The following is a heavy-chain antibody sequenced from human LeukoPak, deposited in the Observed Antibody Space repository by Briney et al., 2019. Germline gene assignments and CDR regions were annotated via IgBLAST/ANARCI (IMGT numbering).Heavy chain of an antibody. J-gene: IGHJ3*02. CDR2: IYPGDSGT. Sequence: GESLKISCKGSGYSLTIYWIGWVRQMPGKGLEWMGIIYPGDSGTRYSPSFQGQVTISADKSISTAYLQWSSLKASDTAMYYCARLLKWEGNDAFDIWGQGTMVTVSS. D-gene: IGHD1-26*01. CDR3: ARLLKWEGNDAFDI. V-gene: IGHV5-51*01. CDR1: GYSLTIYW.